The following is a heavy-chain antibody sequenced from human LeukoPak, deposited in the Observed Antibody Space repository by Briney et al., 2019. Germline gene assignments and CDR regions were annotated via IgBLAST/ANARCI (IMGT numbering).Heavy chain of an antibody. D-gene: IGHD3-16*01. CDR2: IYSGGDT. CDR3: ARERDRGMTSPYFDS. J-gene: IGHJ4*02. CDR1: GFTVSSNY. Sequence: GGSLRLSCAASGFTVSSNYMSWVRQAPGKGLEWVPVIYSGGDTYYADSVKGRFTISRDNSKNTLYLQMNSLRAEDTAVYYCARERDRGMTSPYFDSWGQGTLVPVSS. V-gene: IGHV3-66*01.